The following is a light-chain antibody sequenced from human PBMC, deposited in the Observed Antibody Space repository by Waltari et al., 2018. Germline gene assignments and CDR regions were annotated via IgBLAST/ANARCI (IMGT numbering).Light chain of an antibody. J-gene: IGKJ2*01. Sequence: EIVMTQSPLSLPVTPGEPASISCRSSQSLRHLNGYNYWAWYLQKPGQSPKLLFYLGSSRASGVPGRFSGSGSGTDFTLLISRVEADDVGVYYCMQARQTPFTFGQGTELEI. CDR3: MQARQTPFT. CDR1: QSLRHLNGYNY. V-gene: IGKV2-28*01. CDR2: LGS.